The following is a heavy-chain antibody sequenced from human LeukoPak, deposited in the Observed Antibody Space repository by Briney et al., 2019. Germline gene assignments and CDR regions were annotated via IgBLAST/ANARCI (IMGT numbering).Heavy chain of an antibody. CDR1: GFTFSDSY. Sequence: GGSLRLSCAASGFTFSDSYMHWVPQASGKGLEWVGLIRTKTRNYAATYAESVKGRFTISRDDSKNTAYLQMNSLKMEDTAVYYCTRQNCTGGSCSYVDCWGQGTLVTVSS. V-gene: IGHV3-73*01. CDR3: TRQNCTGGSCSYVDC. J-gene: IGHJ4*02. CDR2: IRTKTRNYAA. D-gene: IGHD2-8*02.